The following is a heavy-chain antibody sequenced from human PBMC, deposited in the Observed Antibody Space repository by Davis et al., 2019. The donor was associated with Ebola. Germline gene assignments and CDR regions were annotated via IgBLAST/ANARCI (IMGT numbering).Heavy chain of an antibody. Sequence: PGGSLRLSCTASGFTFGDYAMSWFRQAPGKGLEWVGFIRSKAYGGTTEYAASVKGRFTISRDDSKSIAYLQMNSLKTEDTAVYYCTSPIIKLERRAFDIWGQGTMVTVSS. CDR3: TSPIIKLERRAFDI. V-gene: IGHV3-49*03. CDR2: IRSKAYGGTT. CDR1: GFTFGDYA. D-gene: IGHD1-1*01. J-gene: IGHJ3*02.